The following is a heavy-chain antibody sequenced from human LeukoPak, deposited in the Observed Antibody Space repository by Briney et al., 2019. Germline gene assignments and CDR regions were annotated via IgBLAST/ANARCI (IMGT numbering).Heavy chain of an antibody. CDR2: INSDGSST. CDR1: GFTFSSYS. Sequence: GGSLRLSCAASGFTFSSYSMNWVRQAPGKGLVWVSRINSDGSSTSYADSVKGRFTISRDNAKNTLYLQMNSLRAEDTAVYYCARGPIAVAGTLGYWGKGTLVTVSS. J-gene: IGHJ4*02. V-gene: IGHV3-74*01. CDR3: ARGPIAVAGTLGY. D-gene: IGHD6-19*01.